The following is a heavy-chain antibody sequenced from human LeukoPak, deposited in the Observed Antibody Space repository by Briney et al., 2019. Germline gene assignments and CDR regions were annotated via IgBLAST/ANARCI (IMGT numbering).Heavy chain of an antibody. CDR2: IYYSGST. CDR1: GGSISSYY. D-gene: IGHD4-17*01. V-gene: IGHV4-59*08. Sequence: SETLSLTCTVSGGSISSYYWSWIRQPPGKGLEWIGYIYYSGSTNYNPSLKSRVTISVDTSKNQFSLKLSSVTAADTAVYYCARHRDAVDDYGDYVRAFDIWGQGTMVTVSS. CDR3: ARHRDAVDDYGDYVRAFDI. J-gene: IGHJ3*02.